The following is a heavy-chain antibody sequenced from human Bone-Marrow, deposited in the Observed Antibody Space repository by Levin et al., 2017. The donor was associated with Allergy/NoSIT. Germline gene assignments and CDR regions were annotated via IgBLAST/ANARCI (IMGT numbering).Heavy chain of an antibody. CDR2: ISPSDSDT. J-gene: IGHJ3*02. D-gene: IGHD3-10*01. V-gene: IGHV5-51*01. Sequence: AASVKVFCKGSGYSFSTYWIAWVRQMSGKGLEWMGAISPSDSDTIYRPPFHAQVTISVDKSISTAYLHFSSLKASDTAMYYCARGTYIYGPGDAGPGEDDVFNIWGQGTKVIVSS. CDR3: ARGTYIYGPGDAGPGEDDVFNI. CDR1: GYSFSTYW.